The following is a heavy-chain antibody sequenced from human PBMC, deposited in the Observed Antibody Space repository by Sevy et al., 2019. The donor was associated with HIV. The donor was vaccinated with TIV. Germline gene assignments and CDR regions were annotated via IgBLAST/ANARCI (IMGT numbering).Heavy chain of an antibody. CDR2: IYHSGST. Sequence: SETLSLTCDVSGYSISSGYYGGWIRQPPGKGLEWIGSIYHSGSTYYNPSLKRRVTISVDTSKNQFSLQLRSVTAADTAVYYCARTLRGDFDSSASAFDIWGQGTMVTVSS. J-gene: IGHJ3*02. V-gene: IGHV4-38-2*01. D-gene: IGHD3-22*01. CDR1: GYSISSGYY. CDR3: ARTLRGDFDSSASAFDI.